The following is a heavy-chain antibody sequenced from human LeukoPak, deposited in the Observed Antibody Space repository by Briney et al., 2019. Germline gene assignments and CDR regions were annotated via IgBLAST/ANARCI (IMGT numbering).Heavy chain of an antibody. D-gene: IGHD1-26*01. CDR2: ISLSGQT. CDR1: GGSIRSTNW. J-gene: IGHJ4*02. CDR3: SRESGAFCPFGY. V-gene: IGHV4/OR15-8*02. Sequence: PSETLSLTCGVSGGSIRSTNWWSWVRQPPGQGLEWIGEISLSGQTNYSPSLNGRATMSLDESRNQLSLNLTSVTAADTAIYYCSRESGAFCPFGYWGQGNLVIVPP.